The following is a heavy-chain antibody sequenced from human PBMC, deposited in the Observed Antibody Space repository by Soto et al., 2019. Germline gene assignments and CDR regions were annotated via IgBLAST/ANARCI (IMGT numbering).Heavy chain of an antibody. CDR1: GYTFTSSG. D-gene: IGHD3-22*01. Sequence: ASVKVSCKASGYTFTSSGISWVRQAPGQGLEWMGWISAYNGNTNYAQKLQGRVTMTTDTSTSTAYMELRSLRSDDTAVYYCARAYYYDSIGLRRNKMNDAFDIWGQGTMVTVSS. J-gene: IGHJ3*02. CDR2: ISAYNGNT. CDR3: ARAYYYDSIGLRRNKMNDAFDI. V-gene: IGHV1-18*04.